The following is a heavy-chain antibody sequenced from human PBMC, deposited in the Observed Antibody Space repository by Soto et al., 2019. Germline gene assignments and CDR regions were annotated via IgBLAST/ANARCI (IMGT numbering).Heavy chain of an antibody. V-gene: IGHV4-59*08. CDR3: ARRYGSSFDY. CDR2: IYYSGST. J-gene: IGHJ4*02. D-gene: IGHD6-13*01. CDR1: GDSISSYY. Sequence: SETLSLTCAVSGDSISSYYCMWIRQPPGKGLEWIGYIYYSGSTNYNPSLKSRVTISVDTSKNQFSLKLSSVTAADTAVYYCARRYGSSFDYWGQGTLVTVSS.